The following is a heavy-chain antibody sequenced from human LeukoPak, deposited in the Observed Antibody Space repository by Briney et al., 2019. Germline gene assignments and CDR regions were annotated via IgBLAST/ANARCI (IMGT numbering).Heavy chain of an antibody. CDR2: ISSSGSTI. J-gene: IGHJ6*04. CDR1: GFTFSSYC. CDR3: AELGITMIGGV. V-gene: IGHV3-48*03. D-gene: IGHD3-10*02. Sequence: QAGGSLRLSCAASGFTFSSYCMTWVRQAPGKGLEWVSYISSSGSTIYYADSVKGRFTISRDNAKNSLYLQMNSLRAEDTAVYYCAELGITMIGGVWGKGTTVTISS.